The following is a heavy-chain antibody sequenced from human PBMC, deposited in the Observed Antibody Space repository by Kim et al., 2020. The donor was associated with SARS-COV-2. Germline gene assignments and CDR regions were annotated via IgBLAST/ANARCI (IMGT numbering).Heavy chain of an antibody. D-gene: IGHD3-10*01. J-gene: IGHJ3*02. CDR3: ARDQNVLLWFGELLGAFDI. V-gene: IGHV3-7*01. Sequence: GGSLRLSCAASGFTFSSYWMSWVRQAPGKGLEWVANIKQDGSEKYYVDSVKGRFTISRDNAKNSLYLQMNSLRAEDTAVYYCARDQNVLLWFGELLGAFDIWGQGTMVTVSS. CDR2: IKQDGSEK. CDR1: GFTFSSYW.